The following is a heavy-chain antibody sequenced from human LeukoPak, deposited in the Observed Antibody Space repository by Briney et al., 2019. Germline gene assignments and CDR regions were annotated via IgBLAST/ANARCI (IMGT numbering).Heavy chain of an antibody. CDR2: INHSGST. D-gene: IGHD4-17*01. V-gene: IGHV4-34*01. CDR1: GGSFSGYY. J-gene: IGHJ3*01. Sequence: SETLSLTCAVYGGSFSGYYWSWIRQPPGKGLEWIGEINHSGSTNYNPSLKSRATISVDTSKNQFSLKLSSVTAADTAVYYCARGYGDYVNWGQGTMVTVSS. CDR3: ARGYGDYVN.